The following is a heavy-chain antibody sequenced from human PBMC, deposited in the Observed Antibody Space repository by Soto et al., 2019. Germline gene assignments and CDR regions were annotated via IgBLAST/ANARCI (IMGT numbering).Heavy chain of an antibody. CDR3: ARGYYYDSSGYQNWFDP. V-gene: IGHV3-30-3*01. CDR2: ISYDGSNK. Sequence: TGGSLRLSCAASGFTFSSYAMHWVRQAPGKGLEWVAVISYDGSNKYYADSLKGRFTISRDNSKNTLYLQMNSLRAEDTAVYYCARGYYYDSSGYQNWFDPWGQGTLVTVSS. CDR1: GFTFSSYA. J-gene: IGHJ5*02. D-gene: IGHD3-22*01.